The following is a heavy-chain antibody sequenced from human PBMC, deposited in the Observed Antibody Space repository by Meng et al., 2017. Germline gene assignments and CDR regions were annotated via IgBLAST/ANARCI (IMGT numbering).Heavy chain of an antibody. CDR3: ARDILGGAFDI. D-gene: IGHD3-3*02. Sequence: GESLKISCAASGFSFSSYWMSWVRQAPGKGLEWVANIKEDGGKKFYVDSVKSRFTISRDNTNPSLDLQINSVRVEDTAVYYCARDILGGAFDIWGQGTMVTVSS. CDR2: IKEDGGKK. CDR1: GFSFSSYW. V-gene: IGHV3-7*01. J-gene: IGHJ3*02.